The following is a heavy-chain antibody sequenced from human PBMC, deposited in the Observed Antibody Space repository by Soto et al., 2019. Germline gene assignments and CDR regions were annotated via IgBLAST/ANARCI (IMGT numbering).Heavy chain of an antibody. CDR2: ISGSGGST. CDR1: GFTFSSYA. CDR3: AKYLRDNGRDSAPFDY. V-gene: IGHV3-23*01. D-gene: IGHD4-17*01. J-gene: IGHJ4*02. Sequence: GGSLRLSCAASGFTFSSYAMSWVRQAPGKGLEWVSAISGSGGSTYYADSVKGRFTISRDNSKNTLYLQMNSLRAEDTAVYYCAKYLRDNGRDSAPFDYWGQGTLVTVSS.